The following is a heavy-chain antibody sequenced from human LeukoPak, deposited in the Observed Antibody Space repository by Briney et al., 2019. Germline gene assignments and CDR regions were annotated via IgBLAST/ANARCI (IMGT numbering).Heavy chain of an antibody. CDR3: AASSYSYGPNFDY. V-gene: IGHV1-18*01. D-gene: IGHD5-18*01. J-gene: IGHJ4*02. Sequence: ASVTVSCKAPGYTFTSYGISWVRQAPGQGLEWMGWISAYNGNTNYAQKLQGRVTMTTDTSTSTAYMELRSLRSDDTAVYYCAASSYSYGPNFDYWGQGTLVTVSS. CDR2: ISAYNGNT. CDR1: GYTFTSYG.